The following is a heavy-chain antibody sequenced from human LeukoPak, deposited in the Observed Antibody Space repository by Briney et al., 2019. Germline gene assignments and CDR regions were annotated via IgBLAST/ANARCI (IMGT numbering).Heavy chain of an antibody. CDR1: GFTVRSNY. D-gene: IGHD1-7*01. V-gene: IGHV3-66*02. Sequence: GGSLRLSCAASGFTVRSNYMSWVRQAPGKGLEWVSVIYSGGSTYYADSVKGRFTISRDNSKNTLYLQMNSLRAEDTAVYYCARVVVTGTFYYYYMDVWGKGTTVTVSS. J-gene: IGHJ6*03. CDR3: ARVVVTGTFYYYYMDV. CDR2: IYSGGST.